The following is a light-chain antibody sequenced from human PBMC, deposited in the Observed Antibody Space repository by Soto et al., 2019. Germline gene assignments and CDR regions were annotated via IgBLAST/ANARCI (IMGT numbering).Light chain of an antibody. CDR3: QSYDSSLSGYV. CDR1: SSNIGANND. J-gene: IGLJ1*01. CDR2: DNN. V-gene: IGLV1-40*01. Sequence: QSVLTQPPSVSGAPGQRVTISCTGSSSNIGANNDVHWYQQIPGTAPKLLIYDNNNRPSGVPDRFSGSNSGTSASLAITGLQAEDEADYYCQSYDSSLSGYVFGSGTKVTVL.